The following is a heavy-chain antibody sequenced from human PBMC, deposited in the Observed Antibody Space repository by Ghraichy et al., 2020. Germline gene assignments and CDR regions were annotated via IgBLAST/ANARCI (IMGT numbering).Heavy chain of an antibody. V-gene: IGHV3-7*03. D-gene: IGHD2-15*01. CDR3: ARVYAANYFDY. CDR2: IKQDGSEK. Sequence: GGSLRLSCAASGFTFSRYWMSWVRQAPGKGLEWVANIKQDGSEKYYVDSVNGRFTISRDNAENSLYLQMNSLRAEDTAVYYCARVYAANYFDYWGQGTLVTVSS. CDR1: GFTFSRYW. J-gene: IGHJ4*02.